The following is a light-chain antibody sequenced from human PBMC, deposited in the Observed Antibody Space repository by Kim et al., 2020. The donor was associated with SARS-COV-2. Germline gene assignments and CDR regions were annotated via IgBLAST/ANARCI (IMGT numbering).Light chain of an antibody. Sequence: QSITISCTGTISDVGGYNYVSWYQQHPGKAPKLMIYDVRNRPSGVSNRFSGSKSGNTASLTISGLQAEDEADYYCSSYTSSSTLYVFGTGTKVTVL. CDR2: DVR. CDR1: ISDVGGYNY. V-gene: IGLV2-14*03. CDR3: SSYTSSSTLYV. J-gene: IGLJ1*01.